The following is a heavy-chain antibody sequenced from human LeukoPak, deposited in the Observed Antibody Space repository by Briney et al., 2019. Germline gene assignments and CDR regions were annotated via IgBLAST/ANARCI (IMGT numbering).Heavy chain of an antibody. V-gene: IGHV4-59*01. CDR3: ARAPPIYHYYYSMDV. CDR2: IYYSGST. CDR1: GGSISNYY. Sequence: SETLSLTCTVSGGSISNYYLNWIRQPPGKGLEWIGYIYYSGSTNYNPALKSRVTISGDTSKNEFSLKLTSVTAADTAVYYCARAPPIYHYYYSMDVWGQGTTVTVSS. J-gene: IGHJ6*02.